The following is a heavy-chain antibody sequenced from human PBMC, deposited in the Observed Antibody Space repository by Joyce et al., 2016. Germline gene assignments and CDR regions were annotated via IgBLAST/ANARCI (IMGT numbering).Heavy chain of an antibody. CDR2: INNSGVT. J-gene: IGHJ4*02. D-gene: IGHD6-19*01. CDR3: ARSQWLAPLMY. CDR1: GGPFRGFF. Sequence: QVQLQQWGAGLLKPSETLSLNCAVSGGPFRGFFWTWVRQPPGKGLEWIGDINNSGVTNYNPSLKTRVTFSADTSKNQFSLKLTSLSAADTAVYYCARSQWLAPLMYWGQGTPVTVSS. V-gene: IGHV4-34*01.